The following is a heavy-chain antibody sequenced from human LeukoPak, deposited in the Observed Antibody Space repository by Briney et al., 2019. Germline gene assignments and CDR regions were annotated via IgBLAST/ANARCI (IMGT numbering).Heavy chain of an antibody. J-gene: IGHJ4*02. CDR3: ARDYTEESDVDTAMVLSY. CDR2: IIPIFGTA. D-gene: IGHD5-18*01. V-gene: IGHV1-69*01. Sequence: LEWMGGIIPIFGTANYAQKFQGRVTITADESTSTAYMELSSLRSEDTAVYYCARDYTEESDVDTAMVLSYCGQGTLVTVSS.